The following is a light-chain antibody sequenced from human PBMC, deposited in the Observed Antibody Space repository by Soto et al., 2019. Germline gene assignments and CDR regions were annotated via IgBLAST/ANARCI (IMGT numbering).Light chain of an antibody. V-gene: IGKV3-11*01. J-gene: IGKJ3*01. Sequence: EIGLTQSPASLSLSPGERSTLSCRASENLYTYLAWYQQKPGQAPRLLIYDTSKRATDIPARFSGSGSGTDYTLTISSLEPEDFAVYYCQEHGHWRRRTFGPGTTVD. CDR2: DTS. CDR1: ENLYTY. CDR3: QEHGHWRRRT.